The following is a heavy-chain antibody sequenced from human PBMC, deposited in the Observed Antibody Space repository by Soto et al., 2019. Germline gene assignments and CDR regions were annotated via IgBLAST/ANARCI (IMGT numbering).Heavy chain of an antibody. Sequence: GGSLRLSCAASGFTFSSYAMSWVRQAPGKGLEWVSAISGSGGSTYYADSVKGRFTISRDNSKNTLYLQMNSLRAEDTAVYYCAKDVSPVVVTARWEVSGGLYFDYWGQGTLVTVSS. CDR3: AKDVSPVVVTARWEVSGGLYFDY. CDR1: GFTFSSYA. D-gene: IGHD2-21*02. CDR2: ISGSGGST. V-gene: IGHV3-23*01. J-gene: IGHJ4*02.